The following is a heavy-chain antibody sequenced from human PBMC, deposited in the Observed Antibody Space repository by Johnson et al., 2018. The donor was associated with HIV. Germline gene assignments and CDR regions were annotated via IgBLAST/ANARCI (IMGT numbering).Heavy chain of an antibody. CDR3: ARDSGIAAALDAFDI. J-gene: IGHJ3*02. Sequence: EVQLVESGGGLVQPGGSLRLSCAASGFTFSSYWMSWVRQAPGKGLEWVANIKQDGSEKYYVDSVKGRFTISRDNAKNSLYLQMNSLRAEDTAVYYCARDSGIAAALDAFDIWGQGTMVTVSS. D-gene: IGHD6-13*01. CDR2: IKQDGSEK. V-gene: IGHV3-7*05. CDR1: GFTFSSYW.